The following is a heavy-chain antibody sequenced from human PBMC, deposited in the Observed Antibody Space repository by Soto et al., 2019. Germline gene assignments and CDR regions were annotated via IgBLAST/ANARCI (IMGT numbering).Heavy chain of an antibody. CDR2: ISWNSGSI. J-gene: IGHJ4*02. CDR3: AKDTYGSGWYLPPAFDY. Sequence: EVQLVESGGGLVQPGRSLRLSCAASGFTFDDYAMHWVRQAPGKGLEWVSGISWNSGSIGYADSVKGRFTISRDNAKNSLYLQMNSLRAEDTALYYCAKDTYGSGWYLPPAFDYWGQGTLVTVSS. V-gene: IGHV3-9*01. D-gene: IGHD6-19*01. CDR1: GFTFDDYA.